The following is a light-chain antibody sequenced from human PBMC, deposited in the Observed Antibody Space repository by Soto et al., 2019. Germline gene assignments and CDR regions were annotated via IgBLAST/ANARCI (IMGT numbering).Light chain of an antibody. CDR2: EDT. CDR3: QAWDSGTVV. CDR1: TLGSKF. J-gene: IGLJ2*01. V-gene: IGLV3-1*01. Sequence: SSELTQPPSVSVSPGQTANITCSGNTLGSKFVFWYQQKAGQSPMVVIYEDTKRPSGIPERFSGSNSGNTATLTISGPQGMDEADFYCQAWDSGTVVFGGGTKPTAL.